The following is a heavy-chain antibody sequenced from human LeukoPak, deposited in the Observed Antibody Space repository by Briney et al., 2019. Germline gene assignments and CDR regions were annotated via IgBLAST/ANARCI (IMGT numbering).Heavy chain of an antibody. CDR3: ARAAYSSGIDY. D-gene: IGHD6-19*01. Sequence: GGSLRLSCAASGFTFSTYEINWVRQAPGKGLEWVSSISSSSSYIYYADSVKGRFTISRDNAKNSLYLQMNSLRAEDTAVYYCARAAYSSGIDYWGQGTLVTVSS. CDR2: ISSSSSYI. J-gene: IGHJ4*02. CDR1: GFTFSTYE. V-gene: IGHV3-21*01.